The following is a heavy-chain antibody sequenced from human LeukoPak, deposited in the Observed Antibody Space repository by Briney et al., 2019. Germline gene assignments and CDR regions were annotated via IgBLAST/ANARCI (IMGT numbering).Heavy chain of an antibody. V-gene: IGHV1-2*02. CDR2: INPNSGGT. D-gene: IGHD6-19*01. CDR3: ARAPKNSSPFDY. J-gene: IGHJ4*02. Sequence: ASVKVSCKASGYTFTGYYMHWVRQAPGQGLEWMGWINPNSGGTNYAQKFQGRVTMTRDTSISTAYMELSRLRSDDTAVYYCARAPKNSSPFDYWGQGALVTVSS. CDR1: GYTFTGYY.